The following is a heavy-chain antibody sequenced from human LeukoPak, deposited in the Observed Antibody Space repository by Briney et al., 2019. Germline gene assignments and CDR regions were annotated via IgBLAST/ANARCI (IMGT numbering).Heavy chain of an antibody. Sequence: GRSLRLSCAASGFTFDDYAMHWVRQAPGKGLEWVSGISWNSGSIGYADPVKGRFTISRDNAKNSLYLQMNSLRAEDTALYYCAKDALDQGGRTDYWGQGTLVTVSS. CDR1: GFTFDDYA. D-gene: IGHD1-26*01. CDR3: AKDALDQGGRTDY. J-gene: IGHJ4*02. V-gene: IGHV3-9*01. CDR2: ISWNSGSI.